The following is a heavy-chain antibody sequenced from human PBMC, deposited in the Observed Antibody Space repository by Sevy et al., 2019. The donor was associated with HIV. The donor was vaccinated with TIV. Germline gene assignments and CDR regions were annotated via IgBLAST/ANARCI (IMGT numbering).Heavy chain of an antibody. Sequence: ASVKVSCKASGYTFTSYYMHWVRQAPGQGLEWMGIINPSGGSTSYAQKFQGRVTMTRDTSTSTVYMELSSLRSEDTAVYYCARDKVGATTSDGPFDYWGQGTLVTVSS. V-gene: IGHV1-46*01. J-gene: IGHJ4*02. CDR3: ARDKVGATTSDGPFDY. D-gene: IGHD1-26*01. CDR2: INPSGGST. CDR1: GYTFTSYY.